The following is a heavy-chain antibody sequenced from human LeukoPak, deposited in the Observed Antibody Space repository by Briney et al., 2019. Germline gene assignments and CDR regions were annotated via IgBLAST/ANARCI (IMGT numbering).Heavy chain of an antibody. CDR1: GDTSGSYA. D-gene: IGHD3-16*01. J-gene: IGHJ3*02. V-gene: IGHV1-69*04. CDR3: ARARSRITFGGIRHAFDI. Sequence: ASVKVSCKASGDTSGSYAMNWVRQAPGQGPEWVARIIPLLGITNRAQNLQGRVTVNADTSTNTVYLELSSLRPDDTVVYYCARARSRITFGGIRHAFDIWGQGTLVTVSS. CDR2: IIPLLGIT.